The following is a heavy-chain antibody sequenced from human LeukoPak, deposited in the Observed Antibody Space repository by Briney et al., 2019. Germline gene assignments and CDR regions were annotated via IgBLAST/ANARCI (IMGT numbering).Heavy chain of an antibody. CDR3: AKTPDYGDYM. D-gene: IGHD4-17*01. CDR1: GFTVSSNY. CDR2: ISGSGGST. V-gene: IGHV3-23*01. J-gene: IGHJ4*02. Sequence: PGGSLRLSCAASGFTVSSNYMSWVRQAPGKGLEWVSAISGSGGSTYYADSVKGRFTISRDNSKNTLYLQMNSLRAEDTAVYYCAKTPDYGDYMWGQGTLVTVSS.